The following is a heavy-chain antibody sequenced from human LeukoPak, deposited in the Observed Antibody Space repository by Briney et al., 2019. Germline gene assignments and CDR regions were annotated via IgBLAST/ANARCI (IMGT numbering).Heavy chain of an antibody. J-gene: IGHJ5*02. V-gene: IGHV4-39*01. Sequence: PSETLSLTCTVSGGSISSSSYYWGWIRQPPGKGLEWIGSIYYSGSTYYNPSLKSRVTISVDTSKNQFSLKLSSVTAADTAVYYCARGKLGYCSGGSCYSYWFDPWGQGTLVTVSS. D-gene: IGHD2-15*01. CDR1: GGSISSSSYY. CDR2: IYYSGST. CDR3: ARGKLGYCSGGSCYSYWFDP.